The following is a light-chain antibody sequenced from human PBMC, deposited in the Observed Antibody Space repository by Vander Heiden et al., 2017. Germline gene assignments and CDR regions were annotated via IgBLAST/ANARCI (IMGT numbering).Light chain of an antibody. V-gene: IGLV3-21*02. Sequence: SSVFTQPPSVSVAPGQTAKITGGGDKIGSKSVNWDQQRPGQVPGVVVDEDSDRPSGIPERFSGSNSGNTATLTISRVEAGYEADYFCQVHPGVFGGGTKLTVL. CDR3: QVHPGV. J-gene: IGLJ2*01. CDR2: EDS. CDR1: KIGSKS.